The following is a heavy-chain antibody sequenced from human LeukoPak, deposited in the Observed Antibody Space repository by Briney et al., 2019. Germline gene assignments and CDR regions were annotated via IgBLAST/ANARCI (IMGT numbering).Heavy chain of an antibody. CDR2: INPNSGGT. J-gene: IGHJ6*03. D-gene: IGHD2-21*01. Sequence: ASVKVSCKASGYTFTGYCMHWVRQAPGQGLEWMGWINPNSGGTNYAQKFQGRVTMTRDTSISTAYMELSRLRSDDTAVYYCARGAPSPSSRCGGDCYYYMDVWGKGTTVTVSS. CDR3: ARGAPSPSSRCGGDCYYYMDV. V-gene: IGHV1-2*02. CDR1: GYTFTGYC.